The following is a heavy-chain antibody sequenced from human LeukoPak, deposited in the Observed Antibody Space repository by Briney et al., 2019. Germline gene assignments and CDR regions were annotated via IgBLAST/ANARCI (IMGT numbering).Heavy chain of an antibody. CDR2: INHSGST. CDR3: AGGGWSRSWPFDY. CDR1: GGSFSGYY. Sequence: SETLSLTCAVYGGSFSGYYWSWIRQPPGKGLEWIGEINHSGSTNYNPSLKSRVTISVDTSKNQFSLKLSSVTAADTAVYYCAGGGWSRSWPFDYLGQGNLVNVS. D-gene: IGHD1-26*01. J-gene: IGHJ4*01. V-gene: IGHV4-34*01.